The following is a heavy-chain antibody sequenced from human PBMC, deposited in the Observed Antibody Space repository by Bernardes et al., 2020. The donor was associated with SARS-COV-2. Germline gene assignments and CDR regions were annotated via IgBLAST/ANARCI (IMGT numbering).Heavy chain of an antibody. CDR2: IYYSGGI. V-gene: IGHV4-59*01. Sequence: SETLSLTCNVSGDSIRSYYWSWVRQPPGKRLEWIGYIYYSGGINYNPSLKSRVTISLDTSKNQFSLKLRSVTAADTAVYYCARDLQGVFDIWGQGTMVTVSS. CDR3: ARDLQGVFDI. CDR1: GDSIRSYY. J-gene: IGHJ3*02.